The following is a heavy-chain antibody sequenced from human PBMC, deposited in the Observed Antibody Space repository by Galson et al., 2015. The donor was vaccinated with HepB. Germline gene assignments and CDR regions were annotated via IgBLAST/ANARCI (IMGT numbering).Heavy chain of an antibody. CDR1: GFIFSSSS. V-gene: IGHV3-48*02. D-gene: IGHD3-16*01. CDR2: INSASNTI. J-gene: IGHJ4*02. CDR3: ARDWGLLDY. Sequence: SLRLSCVASGFIFSSSSMNWVRQAPGKGLEWISYINSASNTIYYADSVKGRFTISRDNAKNSLYLQMNSLRDEDTAVYYCARDWGLLDYWGQGTLVTVSS.